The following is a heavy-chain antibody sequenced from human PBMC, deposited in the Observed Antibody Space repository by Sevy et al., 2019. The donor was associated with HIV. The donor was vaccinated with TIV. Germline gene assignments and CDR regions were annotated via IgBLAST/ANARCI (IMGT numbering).Heavy chain of an antibody. J-gene: IGHJ6*03. D-gene: IGHD3-10*01. Sequence: GGSLRLSCAASGFTFSSYSMNWVRQAPGKGLEWVSYINSSSSTIYYADSVKGRFTISRDNAKNSLYLQMNSLRDEDTAVYYCARDRAQFRESLYYMDVWGKGTTFTVSS. CDR2: INSSSSTI. V-gene: IGHV3-48*02. CDR1: GFTFSSYS. CDR3: ARDRAQFRESLYYMDV.